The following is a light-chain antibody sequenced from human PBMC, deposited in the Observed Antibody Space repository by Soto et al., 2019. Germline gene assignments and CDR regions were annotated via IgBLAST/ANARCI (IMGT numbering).Light chain of an antibody. V-gene: IGKV1-33*01. CDR1: QDVSNY. CDR2: DAS. J-gene: IGKJ5*01. Sequence: DIQMTQSPSSLSASVGDRVTITCQASQDVSNYLNWYQQKPGKAPNLLIYDASNLETGVPSRFSGSGSGTDLSFTINSLQPEDVATYYCQHYDHVQVALGQGTRLEIK. CDR3: QHYDHVQVA.